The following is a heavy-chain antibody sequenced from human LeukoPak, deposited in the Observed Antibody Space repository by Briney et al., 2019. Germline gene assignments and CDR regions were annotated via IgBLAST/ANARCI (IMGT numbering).Heavy chain of an antibody. CDR1: GFTFSSYG. CDR3: AKGPYSSVDY. D-gene: IGHD6-25*01. J-gene: IGHJ4*02. Sequence: GGSLRLSCAASGFTFSSYGMHWVRQAPGKGLEWVAFIRYDGGNKYYADSVKGRFTISRDNSKNTLYLQMNSLRAEDTAVYYCAKGPYSSVDYWGQGTLVTVSS. CDR2: IRYDGGNK. V-gene: IGHV3-30*02.